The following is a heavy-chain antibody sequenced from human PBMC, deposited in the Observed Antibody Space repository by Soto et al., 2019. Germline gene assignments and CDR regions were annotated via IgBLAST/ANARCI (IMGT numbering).Heavy chain of an antibody. Sequence: SETLSLTCAVYGGSFSGYYWSWIRQPPGKGLEWIGEINHSGSTNYNPSLKSRVTISVDTSKNQFSLKLSSVTAADTAVYYCARGRIWYSSSADYYYYMDVWGKGTTVTVSS. D-gene: IGHD6-6*01. CDR3: ARGRIWYSSSADYYYYMDV. CDR1: GGSFSGYY. CDR2: INHSGST. V-gene: IGHV4-34*01. J-gene: IGHJ6*03.